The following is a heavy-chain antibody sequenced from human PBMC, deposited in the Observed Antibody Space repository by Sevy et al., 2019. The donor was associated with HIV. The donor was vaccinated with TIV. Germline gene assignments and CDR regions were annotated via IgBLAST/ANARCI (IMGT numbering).Heavy chain of an antibody. CDR3: ARGIQLWPEYFDY. D-gene: IGHD5-18*01. CDR2: ISSSGSTI. CDR1: GFTFSDYY. Sequence: GGSLRLSCAASGFTFSDYYMSWIRQAPGKGLEWVSYISSSGSTIYYADSVKGRFTISRDNAKNSLYLQMNSRRAEDTAEYYCARGIQLWPEYFDYWGQGTLVTVSS. J-gene: IGHJ4*02. V-gene: IGHV3-11*01.